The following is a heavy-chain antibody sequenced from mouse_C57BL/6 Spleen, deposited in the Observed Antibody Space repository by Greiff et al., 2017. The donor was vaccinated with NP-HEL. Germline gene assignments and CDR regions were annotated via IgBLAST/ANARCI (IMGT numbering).Heavy chain of an antibody. D-gene: IGHD2-5*01. CDR2: INPSSGYT. J-gene: IGHJ4*01. Sequence: VQLQQSGAELAKPGASVKLSCKASGYTFTSYRMHWVKQRPGQGLEWIGYINPSSGYTKYNQKVKDKATLTADKASSTAYLQLSSLTYEDSAVYYCARAYYSNLMRDAVDYWGQGASVTVSS. CDR3: ARAYYSNLMRDAVDY. V-gene: IGHV1-7*01. CDR1: GYTFTSYR.